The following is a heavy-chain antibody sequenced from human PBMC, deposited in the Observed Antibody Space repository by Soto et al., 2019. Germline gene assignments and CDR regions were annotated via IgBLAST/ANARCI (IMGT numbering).Heavy chain of an antibody. CDR3: ARELRDYGDYVVGYYGMDV. J-gene: IGHJ6*02. D-gene: IGHD4-17*01. CDR1: GDSVSSNSAA. CDR2: TYYRSKWYN. V-gene: IGHV6-1*01. Sequence: SQTLSLTCVISGDSVSSNSAAWNWIRQSPSRGLEWLGRTYYRSKWYNDYAVSVKSRITINPDTSKNQFSLQLNSVTPEDTAVYYCARELRDYGDYVVGYYGMDVWGQGTTVTVSS.